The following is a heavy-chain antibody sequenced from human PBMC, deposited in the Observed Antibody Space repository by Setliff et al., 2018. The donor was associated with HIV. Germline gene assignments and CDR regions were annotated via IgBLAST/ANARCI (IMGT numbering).Heavy chain of an antibody. V-gene: IGHV3-11*01. D-gene: IGHD2-21*02. CDR3: VRSAYGGGDCYYYFDH. CDR2: ISSSGGTI. J-gene: IGHJ4*02. Sequence: PGGSLRLSCAASGFTFSDYYMTWMRQAPGKGLEWVSYISSSGGTISYTDSVKGRFTISRDNAKNSLYLQMNSLRADDTAVYYCVRSAYGGGDCYYYFDHWGQGTLVTVSS. CDR1: GFTFSDYY.